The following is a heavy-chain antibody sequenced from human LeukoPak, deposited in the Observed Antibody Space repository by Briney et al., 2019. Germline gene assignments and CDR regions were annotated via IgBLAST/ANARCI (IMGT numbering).Heavy chain of an antibody. CDR2: IIGSGSGA. Sequence: PGGSLRLSCEASGFTFSRYAMMWVRQPPGKGLEGISTIIGSGSGAFYAYSVTGRFTISRDNSENTMFLQIDNVRADDTALYYCAKGAATGLVDWFDPWGQGTLVSVS. J-gene: IGHJ5*02. CDR3: AKGAATGLVDWFDP. V-gene: IGHV3-23*01. CDR1: GFTFSRYA. D-gene: IGHD3/OR15-3a*01.